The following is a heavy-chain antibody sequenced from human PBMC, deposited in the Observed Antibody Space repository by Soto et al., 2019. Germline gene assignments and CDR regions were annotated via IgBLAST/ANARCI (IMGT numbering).Heavy chain of an antibody. Sequence: GGSMRLSCAASGFTFRSYAMSWVRQATGKGLEWVSAISGSGGITYYADSVKGRFTISRDNSKNTLYLQMNRLRAEDTAVYYCAKDKRAAKYYFDHWGQGTLVTVSS. D-gene: IGHD6-13*01. V-gene: IGHV3-23*01. CDR2: ISGSGGIT. CDR1: GFTFRSYA. J-gene: IGHJ4*02. CDR3: AKDKRAAKYYFDH.